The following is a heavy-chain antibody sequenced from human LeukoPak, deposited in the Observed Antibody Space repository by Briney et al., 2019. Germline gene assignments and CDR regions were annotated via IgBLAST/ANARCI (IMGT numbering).Heavy chain of an antibody. V-gene: IGHV4-39*07. CDR3: ARENADVGYYYYGMDV. CDR1: GDSISSSSYY. J-gene: IGHJ6*02. Sequence: SSETLSLTCIVSGDSISSSSYYWGWIRQPPGKGLEWIGCIYYSGSTYYNPSLKSRVTISVNTSKNQFSLKLSSVTAADTAVHYCARENADVGYYYYGMDVWGQGTTVTVSS. CDR2: IYYSGST.